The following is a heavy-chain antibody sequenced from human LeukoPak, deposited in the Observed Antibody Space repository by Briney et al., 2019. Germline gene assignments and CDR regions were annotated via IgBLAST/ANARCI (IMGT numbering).Heavy chain of an antibody. D-gene: IGHD6-19*01. V-gene: IGHV1-2*02. J-gene: IGHJ5*02. CDR1: GYTFTGYY. Sequence: GASVKVSCKASGYTFTGYYMHWVRQAPGQGLEWMGWINPNSGGTNYAQKFQGRVTMTRDTSVSTAYMELSRLRSDDTAVYYCARVNGVAGTRRFDPWGQGTLVTVSS. CDR3: ARVNGVAGTRRFDP. CDR2: INPNSGGT.